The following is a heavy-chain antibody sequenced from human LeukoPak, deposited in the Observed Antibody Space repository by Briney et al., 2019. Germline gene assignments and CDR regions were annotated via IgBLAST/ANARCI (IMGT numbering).Heavy chain of an antibody. Sequence: PGGSLRLSCAASGFTFDDYGMSWVRQAPGKGLEWVSGINWNGGSTGYADSVKGRFTISRDNAKNSLYLQMSSLRAEDMALYYCSRLGVGATRDAFDIWGQGTMVTVSS. D-gene: IGHD1-26*01. CDR3: SRLGVGATRDAFDI. CDR1: GFTFDDYG. V-gene: IGHV3-20*04. J-gene: IGHJ3*02. CDR2: INWNGGST.